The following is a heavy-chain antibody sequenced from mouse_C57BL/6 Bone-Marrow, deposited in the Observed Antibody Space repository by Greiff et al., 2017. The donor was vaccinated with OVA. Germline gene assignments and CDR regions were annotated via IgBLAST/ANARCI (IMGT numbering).Heavy chain of an antibody. V-gene: IGHV1-64*01. CDR2: IHPNSGST. Sequence: QVQLQQPGAELVKPGASVKLSCKASGYTFTSYWMHWVKQRPGQGLEWIGMIHPNSGSTKYNEKFKSKATLTVDKSSSTAYMQLSSLTSEDSAVYYCAREGNYYGSFWYFDVWGTGTTVTVSS. D-gene: IGHD1-1*01. CDR3: AREGNYYGSFWYFDV. J-gene: IGHJ1*03. CDR1: GYTFTSYW.